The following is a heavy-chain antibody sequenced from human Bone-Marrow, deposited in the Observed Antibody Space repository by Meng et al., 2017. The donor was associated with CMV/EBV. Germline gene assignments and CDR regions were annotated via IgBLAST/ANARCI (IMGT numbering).Heavy chain of an antibody. CDR3: AKGYTRWDYFDF. CDR1: GFSFNNYA. CDR2: ISGSGHST. J-gene: IGHJ4*02. Sequence: LSLTCAASGFSFNNYAMSWVRQAPGKGLEWVSAISGSGHSTYYTDSVKGRFSISRDNSKFELYLQMDSLRVEDTAIYYCAKGYTRWDYFDFWGQGTLVTVSS. V-gene: IGHV3-23*01. D-gene: IGHD1-1*01.